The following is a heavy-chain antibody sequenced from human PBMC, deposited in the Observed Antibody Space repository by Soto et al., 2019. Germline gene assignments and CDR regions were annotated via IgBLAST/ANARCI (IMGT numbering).Heavy chain of an antibody. D-gene: IGHD6-13*01. V-gene: IGHV6-1*01. CDR2: TYYRSKWYN. J-gene: IGHJ6*03. Sequence: PSQTLSLTCAISGDSVSSNSAAWNWIRQSPSRGLEWLGRTYYRSKWYNDYAVSVKSRITINPDTSKNQFSLQLNSVTPEDTAVYYCARGSQQLVPYYYYYMDVWGKGTTVTVSS. CDR3: ARGSQQLVPYYYYYMDV. CDR1: GDSVSSNSAA.